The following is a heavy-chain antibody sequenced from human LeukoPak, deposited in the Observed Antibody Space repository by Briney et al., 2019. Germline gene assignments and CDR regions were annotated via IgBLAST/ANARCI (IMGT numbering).Heavy chain of an antibody. CDR1: GYTFTSYA. CDR2: INAGNGNT. Sequence: ASVKVSCKASGYTFTSYAMHWVRQAPGQRLEWMGWINAGNGNTKYSQKFQGRVTITTDTSATTAYVEVSSLRSEDTAVYYCARVKVQDHGIYYYGMDVWGQGTTVTVSS. D-gene: IGHD1-14*01. V-gene: IGHV1-3*01. CDR3: ARVKVQDHGIYYYGMDV. J-gene: IGHJ6*02.